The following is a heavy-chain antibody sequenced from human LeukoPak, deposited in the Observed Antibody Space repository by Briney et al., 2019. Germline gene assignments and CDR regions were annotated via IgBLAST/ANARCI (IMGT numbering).Heavy chain of an antibody. CDR2: ISYDGSNK. J-gene: IGHJ6*02. CDR3: ARDWQQLAGYYYYGMDV. V-gene: IGHV3-30-3*01. D-gene: IGHD6-13*01. Sequence: GGSLRLSCAASGFTFSSYAMHWVRQAPGKGLGWVAVISYDGSNKYYADSVKGRFTISRDNSKNTLYLQMNSLRAEDTAVYYCARDWQQLAGYYYYGMDVWGQGTTVTVSS. CDR1: GFTFSSYA.